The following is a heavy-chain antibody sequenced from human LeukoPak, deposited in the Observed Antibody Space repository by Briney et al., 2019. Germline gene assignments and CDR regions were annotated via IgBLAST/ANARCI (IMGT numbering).Heavy chain of an antibody. D-gene: IGHD2-15*01. CDR2: ITGGSSYI. J-gene: IGHJ4*02. CDR1: GFTFSTYS. Sequence: GGSLRLSCAASGFTFSTYSMNWVRQAPGKGLEWVSSITGGSSYIYYADSVKGRFTISGDNAKNSLYLQMNSLRAEDTAVYYCARGGYCSGGSCYPYDWGQGTLVTVSS. V-gene: IGHV3-21*01. CDR3: ARGGYCSGGSCYPYD.